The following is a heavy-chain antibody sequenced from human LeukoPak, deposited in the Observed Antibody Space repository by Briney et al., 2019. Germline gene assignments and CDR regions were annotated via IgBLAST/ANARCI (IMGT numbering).Heavy chain of an antibody. D-gene: IGHD2-15*01. V-gene: IGHV4-34*01. CDR3: ARVLAGEDIVVVVAATREFQTSNWFDP. CDR1: GGSFSGYY. J-gene: IGHJ5*02. CDR2: INHSGST. Sequence: SETLSLTCAVYGGSFSGYYWSWIRQPPGKGLEWIGEINHSGSTNYNPSLKSRVTISVDTSKNQFSLKLSSVTAADTAVYYCARVLAGEDIVVVVAATREFQTSNWFDPWGQGTLVTVSS.